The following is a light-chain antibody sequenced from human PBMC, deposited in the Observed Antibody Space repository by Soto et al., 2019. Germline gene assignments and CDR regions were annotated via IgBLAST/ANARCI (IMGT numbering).Light chain of an antibody. CDR2: SAS. V-gene: IGKV1-17*01. Sequence: DIQMTQSPSSLSASVGHTVTINCRASQDVRSDLGWYQHKPGKAPKRLIYSASRLQGGVPSRFSGSGSGTEFTLTIGSLQPEDSATYYCLQHDSFPYTFGQGTRLEI. J-gene: IGKJ2*01. CDR3: LQHDSFPYT. CDR1: QDVRSD.